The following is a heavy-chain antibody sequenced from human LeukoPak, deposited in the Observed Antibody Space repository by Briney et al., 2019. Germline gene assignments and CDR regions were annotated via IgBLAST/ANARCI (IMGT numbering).Heavy chain of an antibody. CDR1: GFTFSSYG. D-gene: IGHD3-10*01. V-gene: IGHV3-30*02. J-gene: IGHJ4*02. CDR2: IRYDGNNK. CDR3: AKGGELFLDYFDY. Sequence: GGSLRLSCAASGFTFSSYGMHWVRQAPGKGLEWVAFIRYDGNNKYYADSVKGRFTISRDNSKNTLYLQMNSLRAEDTAVYYCAKGGELFLDYFDYWGQGTLVTVSS.